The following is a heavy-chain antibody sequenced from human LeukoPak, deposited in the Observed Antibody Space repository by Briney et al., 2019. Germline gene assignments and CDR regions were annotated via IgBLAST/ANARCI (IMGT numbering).Heavy chain of an antibody. CDR1: GYTFTGCY. CDR2: INPNSGGT. D-gene: IGHD6-13*01. V-gene: IGHV1-2*02. J-gene: IGHJ5*02. Sequence: GASVKVSCKASGYTFTGCYMHWVRQAPGQGLEWMGWINPNSGGTNYAQKFQGRVTMTRDTSISTAYMELSRLRSDDTAVYYCAREVGRWAAAVPTWGQGTLVTVSS. CDR3: AREVGRWAAAVPT.